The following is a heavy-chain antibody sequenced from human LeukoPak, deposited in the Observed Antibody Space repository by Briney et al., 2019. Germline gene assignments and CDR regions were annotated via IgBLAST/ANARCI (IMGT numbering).Heavy chain of an antibody. CDR3: ARGDDSSGYYSYYYYYYMDV. J-gene: IGHJ6*03. Sequence: ASVKVSCKASGYTFTGYYMHWVRQAPGQGLEWVGWINPNSGGTNYAQKFQGRVTMTRDTSISTAYMELSRLRSDDTAVYYCARGDDSSGYYSYYYYYYMDVWGKGTTVTVSS. V-gene: IGHV1-2*02. CDR2: INPNSGGT. CDR1: GYTFTGYY. D-gene: IGHD3-22*01.